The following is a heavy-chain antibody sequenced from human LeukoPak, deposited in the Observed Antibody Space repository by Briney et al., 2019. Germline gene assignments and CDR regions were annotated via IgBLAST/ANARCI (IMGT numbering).Heavy chain of an antibody. CDR3: ARGDWNKLEVFDY. CDR1: GFTFTNYV. CDR2: ISGRGGST. V-gene: IGHV3-23*01. Sequence: SGGPLRLSCAASGFTFTNYVMTWVRQAPGKGLEWVSAISGRGGSTYYADSVKGRFTVSRDNSKNTVYLQMNSLRAEDTAVYYCARGDWNKLEVFDYWGQGTLVTVSS. J-gene: IGHJ4*02. D-gene: IGHD1/OR15-1a*01.